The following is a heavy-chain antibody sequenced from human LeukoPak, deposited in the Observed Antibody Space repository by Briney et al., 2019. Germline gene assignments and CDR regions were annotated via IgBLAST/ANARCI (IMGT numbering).Heavy chain of an antibody. D-gene: IGHD5-18*01. V-gene: IGHV3-21*01. CDR1: GFTFSSYH. CDR2: IGSSGSYI. Sequence: PGGSLRLSCEVSGFTFSSYHMNWVRQAPGKGLEWVSSIGSSGSYIYYADFLTGRFTISRDNAKNSLYLQMNSLRAEDMAMYYCARRATTERGHSYGLDFWGQGTLVTVSS. J-gene: IGHJ4*02. CDR3: ARRATTERGHSYGLDF.